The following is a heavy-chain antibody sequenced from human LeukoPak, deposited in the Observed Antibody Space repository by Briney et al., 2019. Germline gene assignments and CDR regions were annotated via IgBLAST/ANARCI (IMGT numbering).Heavy chain of an antibody. D-gene: IGHD3-3*01. J-gene: IGHJ3*02. CDR2: ISSSSSYI. Sequence: GGSLRLSCAASGFTFDDYGMSWVRQAPGKGLEWVSSISSSSSYIYYADSVQGRFTISRDNAKNSLYLQMNSLRAEDTAVYYCARGLGGYYDFWSGYLGPFDIWGQGTMVTVSS. CDR1: GFTFDDYG. V-gene: IGHV3-21*01. CDR3: ARGLGGYYDFWSGYLGPFDI.